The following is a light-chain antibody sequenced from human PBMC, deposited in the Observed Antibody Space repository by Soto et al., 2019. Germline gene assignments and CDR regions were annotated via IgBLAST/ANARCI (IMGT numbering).Light chain of an antibody. J-gene: IGKJ1*01. V-gene: IGKV3-15*01. CDR3: QQYNNWPPDRT. CDR2: GAS. Sequence: EIVMTQSPATLSVSPGDRAALSCRASQSVGSNLAWYQQKPGQAPRLLIYGASIRDTGIPARLSGSGSGTEFTHTISSLQSEDFAIHFCQQYNNWPPDRTFGQGTKVQIK. CDR1: QSVGSN.